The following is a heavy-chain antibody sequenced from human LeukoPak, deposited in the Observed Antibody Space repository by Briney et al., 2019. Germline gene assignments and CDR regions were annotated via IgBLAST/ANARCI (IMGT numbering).Heavy chain of an antibody. Sequence: PGGSLRLSCAASEFTFGRYSMNWVRQAPGKGLEWVSTISSISHYIYYADSVRGRFTISRDNAKNSMFLQINSLRAEDTGVYYCARDLGLGMPGGFDYWGQGALVTVSS. D-gene: IGHD3-16*01. CDR1: EFTFGRYS. J-gene: IGHJ4*02. V-gene: IGHV3-21*01. CDR3: ARDLGLGMPGGFDY. CDR2: ISSISHYI.